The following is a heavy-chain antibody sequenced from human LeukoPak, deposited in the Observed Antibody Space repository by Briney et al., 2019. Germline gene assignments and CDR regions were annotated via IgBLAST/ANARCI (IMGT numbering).Heavy chain of an antibody. D-gene: IGHD6-19*01. CDR2: IQYHGRDK. Sequence: PGGSLRLSCAASGFTFRTSGMHWVRQAPGKGLEWVAFIQYHGRDKYYADSVKGRFTISRDNSKNTLYMEVNSLRAGDTAVYYCAREGGRTVAGTFDNWGQGTLVTVSS. CDR3: AREGGRTVAGTFDN. V-gene: IGHV3-30*02. CDR1: GFTFRTSG. J-gene: IGHJ4*02.